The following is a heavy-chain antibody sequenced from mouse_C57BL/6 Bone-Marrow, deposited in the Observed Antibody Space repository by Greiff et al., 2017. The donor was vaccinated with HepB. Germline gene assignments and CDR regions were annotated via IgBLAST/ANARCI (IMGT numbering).Heavy chain of an antibody. CDR1: GFSLTSYG. CDR2: IWGGGST. V-gene: IGHV2-9*01. CDR3: AKQGYYYGSSSYWYFDV. Sequence: VKVVESGPGLVAPSQSLSITCTVSGFSLTSYGVDWVRQPPGKGLEWLGVIWGGGSTNYNSALMSRLSISKDNSKSQVFLKMNSLQTDDTAMYYCAKQGYYYGSSSYWYFDVWGTGTTVTVSS. D-gene: IGHD1-1*01. J-gene: IGHJ1*03.